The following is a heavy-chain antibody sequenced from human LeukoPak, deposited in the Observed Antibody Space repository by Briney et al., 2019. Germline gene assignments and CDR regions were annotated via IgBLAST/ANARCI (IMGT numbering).Heavy chain of an antibody. V-gene: IGHV4-30-2*01. CDR3: ARATVITMAFDY. Sequence: SQTLSLTCAVSGGSISSGGYSWSWIRQPPGKGLEWIGYIYHSGSTYYNPSLKSRVTISVDRSKNQFSLKLSSVTAADTAVYYYARATVITMAFDYWGQGTLVTVSS. CDR2: IYHSGST. J-gene: IGHJ4*02. D-gene: IGHD4-17*01. CDR1: GGSISSGGYS.